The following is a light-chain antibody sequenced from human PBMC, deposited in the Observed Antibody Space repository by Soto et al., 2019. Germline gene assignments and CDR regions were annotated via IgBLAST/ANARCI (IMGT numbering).Light chain of an antibody. CDR3: CSYAGSSTL. V-gene: IGLV2-23*01. Sequence: QSVLTQPASVSGSPGQWITISGPETSSDVGSYNLVSWYQQHPGKAPKLMIYEGSKRPSGVSNRFSGSKSGNTASLTISGLQAEDEADYYCCSYAGSSTLFGGGTKLTVL. J-gene: IGLJ2*01. CDR2: EGS. CDR1: SSDVGSYNL.